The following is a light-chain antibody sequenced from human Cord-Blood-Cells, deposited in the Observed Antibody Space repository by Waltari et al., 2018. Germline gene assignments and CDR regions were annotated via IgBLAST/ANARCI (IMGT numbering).Light chain of an antibody. V-gene: IGLV2-14*01. CDR2: DVS. CDR1: SSDVGGYNY. CDR3: SSYTSSSTWV. J-gene: IGLJ3*02. Sequence: QSALTQPASVSGSPGQSITISCTGTSSDVGGYNYVSWYQQHPGKAPKLMIYDVSKRPAGVSNRFSGSKSGNKASLNITGLQAEDGADYYCSSYTSSSTWVFGGGTKLTVL.